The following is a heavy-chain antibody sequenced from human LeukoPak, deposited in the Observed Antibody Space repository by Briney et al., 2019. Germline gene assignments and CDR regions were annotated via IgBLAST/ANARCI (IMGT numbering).Heavy chain of an antibody. J-gene: IGHJ4*02. Sequence: ASVKVSCKASGYRFSGFTITWVRQTPGQGLEWMGWISPYNGKTEYSETDEDRFTMTADTSTSTAYMELRSLRSDDSAVYYCARTDSVGSYHASNFCGQGSLVTVSS. V-gene: IGHV1-18*01. D-gene: IGHD5/OR15-5a*01. CDR2: ISPYNGKT. CDR1: GYRFSGFT. CDR3: ARTDSVGSYHASNF.